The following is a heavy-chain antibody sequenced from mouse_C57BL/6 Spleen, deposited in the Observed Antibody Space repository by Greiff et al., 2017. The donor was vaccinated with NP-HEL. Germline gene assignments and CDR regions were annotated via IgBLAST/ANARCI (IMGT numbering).Heavy chain of an antibody. CDR1: GYAFSSYW. CDR2: IYPGDGDT. V-gene: IGHV1-80*01. Sequence: QVQLQQSGAELVKPGASVKISCKASGYAFSSYWMNWVKQRPGKGLEWIGQIYPGDGDTNYNGKFKGKATLTADKSSSTAYMQLSSLTSEDSAVYFCARSTPYYYGSSGYFDVWGTGTTVTVSS. J-gene: IGHJ1*03. CDR3: ARSTPYYYGSSGYFDV. D-gene: IGHD1-1*01.